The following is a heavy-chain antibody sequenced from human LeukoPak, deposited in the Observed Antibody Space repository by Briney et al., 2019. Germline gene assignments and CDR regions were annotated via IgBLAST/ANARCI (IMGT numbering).Heavy chain of an antibody. Sequence: GGSLRLSCAASGFTFSDYYMSWIRQAPGKGLEWVSYISSSGSTIYYADSVKGRFTISRDNAKNSLYLQMSSLRAEDTAVYYCARAPSGYSGYDFVYWFDPWGQGTLVTVSS. CDR1: GFTFSDYY. J-gene: IGHJ5*02. CDR2: ISSSGSTI. V-gene: IGHV3-11*01. CDR3: ARAPSGYSGYDFVYWFDP. D-gene: IGHD5-12*01.